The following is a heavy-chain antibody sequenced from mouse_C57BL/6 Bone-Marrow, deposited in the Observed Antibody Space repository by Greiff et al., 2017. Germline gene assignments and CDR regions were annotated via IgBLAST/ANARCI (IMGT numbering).Heavy chain of an antibody. V-gene: IGHV3-1*01. Sequence: EVQLVESGPGMVKPSQSLSLTCTVTGYSITSGYDWHWLRHFPGNKLEWMGYISYSGSTNYNPSLKSRISITHDTSKNHFFLKLNSVTTEDTATYYCAREGLYYFDYWGQGTTLTVSS. CDR2: ISYSGST. CDR3: AREGLYYFDY. CDR1: GYSITSGYD. J-gene: IGHJ2*01.